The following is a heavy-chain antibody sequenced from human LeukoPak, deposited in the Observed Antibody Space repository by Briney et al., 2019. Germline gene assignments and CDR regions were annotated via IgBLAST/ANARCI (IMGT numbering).Heavy chain of an antibody. CDR2: ISSSGSTI. J-gene: IGHJ3*02. Sequence: PGGSLRLSCAASGFTFSDYYMSWIRQAPGKGLEWVSYISSSGSTIYYADSVKGRFTISRDNAKNSLYLQMNSLRAEDTAVYYCASTYSGSAYGAFDIWGQGTMVTVSS. V-gene: IGHV3-11*04. D-gene: IGHD1-26*01. CDR1: GFTFSDYY. CDR3: ASTYSGSAYGAFDI.